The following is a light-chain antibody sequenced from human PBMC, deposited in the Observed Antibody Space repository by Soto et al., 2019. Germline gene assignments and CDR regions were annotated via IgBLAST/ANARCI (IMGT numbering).Light chain of an antibody. CDR2: EAA. V-gene: IGKV1-5*01. CDR3: QQYNSFPLT. J-gene: IGKJ4*01. CDR1: QSIYKW. Sequence: DIQMTQSPSTLSASIRDTVTISCRASQSIYKWLAWYQQKPQKAPKVLIFEAAGLESGVSSRFRGSGSGTEFTLTISGLQPDDLATYYCQQYNSFPLTFGGGTTVEL.